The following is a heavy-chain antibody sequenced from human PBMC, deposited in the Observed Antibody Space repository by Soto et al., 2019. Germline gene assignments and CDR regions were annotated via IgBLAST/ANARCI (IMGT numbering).Heavy chain of an antibody. CDR2: ISGSGGTT. CDR3: AKTQRGWAYWGIMDF. J-gene: IGHJ6*02. V-gene: IGHV3-23*01. CDR1: GFTFSTYA. Sequence: EVQLLESGGGLVQPGGSLRLSCAASGFTFSTYAMTWVRQAPGKGLEWVSAISGSGGTTYYADSVKGPFTISIDNSKNTLYQHMNSLRAEDTALYYCAKTQRGWAYWGIMDFWGQGTTVTVS. D-gene: IGHD2-21*01.